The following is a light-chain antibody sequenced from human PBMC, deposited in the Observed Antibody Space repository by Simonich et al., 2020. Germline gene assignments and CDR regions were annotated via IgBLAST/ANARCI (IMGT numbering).Light chain of an antibody. V-gene: IGKV3-15*01. CDR3: QQYNNWPPVT. Sequence: EIVMTQSPATLSVSPGERATLSCRASQSVSSNFAGYQQKPGQAPRLLIYGASTRATGIPARCSGSGSGTEFTLTISSMQSEDFAVYYCQQYNNWPPVTFGQGTKLEIK. CDR1: QSVSSN. J-gene: IGKJ2*01. CDR2: GAS.